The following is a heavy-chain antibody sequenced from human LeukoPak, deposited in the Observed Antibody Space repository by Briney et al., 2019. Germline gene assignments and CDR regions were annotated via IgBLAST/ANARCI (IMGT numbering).Heavy chain of an antibody. CDR2: INPGGGST. J-gene: IGHJ5*02. CDR1: GYSFTSYY. Sequence: GASVKVSCKASGYSFTSYYIHWVRQPPAQGLESMGIINPGGGSTSYAQKFQDRVTMTRDTSTSAVYMELNSLRSEDTAVYYCAKDLRWDHPGLDPWGQGTLVIVSS. CDR3: AKDLRWDHPGLDP. V-gene: IGHV1-46*01. D-gene: IGHD4-23*01.